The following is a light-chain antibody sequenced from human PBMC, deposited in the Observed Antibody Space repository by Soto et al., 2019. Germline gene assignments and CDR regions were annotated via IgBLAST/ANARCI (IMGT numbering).Light chain of an antibody. CDR2: DTS. CDR1: ESVIRF. V-gene: IGKV3-11*01. CDR3: QQRSKWPPLT. Sequence: EIVLTQSPATLSLSPGERATLSCRASESVIRFLAWYQQKPGQAPRLLIYDTSNRATGIPARFSGSGSGTDFTLTISSLEPEDFAVYFCQQRSKWPPLTFGGGTKVAIK. J-gene: IGKJ4*01.